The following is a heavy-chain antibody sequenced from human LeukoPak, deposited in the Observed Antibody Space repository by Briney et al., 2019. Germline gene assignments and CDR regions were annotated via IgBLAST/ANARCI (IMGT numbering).Heavy chain of an antibody. V-gene: IGHV3-13*01. Sequence: AGGSLRLSCAASGFTFSSYDMHWVRHATGKGLEWVSAIGTAGDTYYPGSVKGRFTISRENAKNSLYLQMNSLRAGDTAVYYCARVPPTIHSSYCGGDCATSGAFDIWSQGTMVTVSS. CDR1: GFTFSSYD. CDR3: ARVPPTIHSSYCGGDCATSGAFDI. D-gene: IGHD2-21*02. J-gene: IGHJ3*02. CDR2: IGTAGDT.